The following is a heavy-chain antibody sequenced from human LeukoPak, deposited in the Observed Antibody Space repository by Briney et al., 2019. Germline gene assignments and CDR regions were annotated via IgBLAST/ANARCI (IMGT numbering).Heavy chain of an antibody. CDR2: ISYDGSNK. CDR1: GFTFSSYA. CDR3: AKDYAFGELLYHFDY. V-gene: IGHV3-30-3*01. Sequence: GRSLRLSCAASGFTFSSYAMHWVRQAPRKGLEWVAVISYDGSNKYYADSAKDRFTISRDNSKNTLNLQMNSLKAEDTAGYYCAKDYAFGELLYHFDYWGQGTLVTVSS. J-gene: IGHJ4*02. D-gene: IGHD3-10*01.